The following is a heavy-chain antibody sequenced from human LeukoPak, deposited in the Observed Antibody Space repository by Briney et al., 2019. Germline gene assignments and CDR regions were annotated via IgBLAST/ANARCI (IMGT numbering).Heavy chain of an antibody. CDR3: ARDPRYCSGGSCRVFDY. J-gene: IGHJ4*02. V-gene: IGHV1-18*01. CDR1: GYTFTSYG. Sequence: ASVKVSCKASGYTFTSYGISWVRQAPGQGLEWMGWISAYNGNTNYAQKLQGRVTMTTDTSTSTAYMELRSLRSDDTAVYYCARDPRYCSGGSCRVFDYWGQGTLVTVSS. D-gene: IGHD2-15*01. CDR2: ISAYNGNT.